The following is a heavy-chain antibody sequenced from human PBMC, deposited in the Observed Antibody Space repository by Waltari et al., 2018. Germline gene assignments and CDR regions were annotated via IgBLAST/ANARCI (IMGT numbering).Heavy chain of an antibody. V-gene: IGHV4-34*01. J-gene: IGHJ4*02. D-gene: IGHD6-13*01. CDR3: ARRKLARYFDY. CDR2: INHSGST. Sequence: QVQLQQWGAGLLKPSVTLSLTCAVYGGSFSGYYWSWIRQPPGKGLEWIGEINHSGSTNYNPSLKSRVTISVDTSKNQFSLKLSSVTAADTAVYYCARRKLARYFDYWGQGTLVTVSS. CDR1: GGSFSGYY.